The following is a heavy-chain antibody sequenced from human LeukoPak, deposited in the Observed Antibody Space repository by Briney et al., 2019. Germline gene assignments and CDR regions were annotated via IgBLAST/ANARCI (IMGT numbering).Heavy chain of an antibody. J-gene: IGHJ3*02. CDR3: AKLDLSLGRTYDSSGYHHVPTAFDI. D-gene: IGHD3-22*01. V-gene: IGHV1-2*02. Sequence: ASVKVSCKASGYTFTGYYMHWVRQAPGQGLEWMGWINPNSGGTNYAQKFQGRVTMTRDTSISTVYMELSSLRSEDTAVYYCAKLDLSLGRTYDSSGYHHVPTAFDIWGQGTMVTVSS. CDR2: INPNSGGT. CDR1: GYTFTGYY.